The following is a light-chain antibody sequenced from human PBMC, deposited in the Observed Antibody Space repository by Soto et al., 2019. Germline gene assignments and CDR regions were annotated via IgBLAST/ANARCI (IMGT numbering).Light chain of an antibody. CDR3: QKYNWPPFT. V-gene: IGKV1-27*01. J-gene: IGKJ3*01. CDR1: QGISNY. Sequence: DIQMTQSPSSLAASVGDRVTIACRASQGISNYLAWYQQKPGKAPKLLIYATSTLQSGVSSRFTGSGSGTDFTLTIRSLQPEDVATYYCQKYNWPPFTFGPETKVAI. CDR2: ATS.